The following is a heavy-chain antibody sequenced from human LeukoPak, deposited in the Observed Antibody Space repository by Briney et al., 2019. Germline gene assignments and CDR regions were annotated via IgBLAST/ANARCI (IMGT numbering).Heavy chain of an antibody. CDR2: INPNDGDT. V-gene: IGHV1-2*02. J-gene: IGHJ4*02. CDR1: GYTFTDY. D-gene: IGHD2-2*01. CDR3: ARANFLYCSSSTCLFDY. Sequence: ASVKVSCKASGYTFTDYMHGVRQAPGQGVEWMGWINPNDGDTNYAQKFRGRVTMTRDTSLSTAHMEVSRLRSDDTAVYYCARANFLYCSSSTCLFDYWGQGTLVTVSS.